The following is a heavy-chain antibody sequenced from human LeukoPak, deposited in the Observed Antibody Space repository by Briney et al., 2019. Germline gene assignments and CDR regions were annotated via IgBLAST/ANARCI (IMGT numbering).Heavy chain of an antibody. CDR1: GFTFSSYG. CDR2: ISYDGSNK. V-gene: IGHV3-30*18. Sequence: GGSLRLSCAASGFTFSSYGMHWVRQAPGKGLEWVAAISYDGSNKYYADSVKGRFTISRDNSKNTLYLQMNSLRAEDTAVYYCAKDPRVGLWFGFDYWGQGTLVTVSS. J-gene: IGHJ4*02. D-gene: IGHD3-10*01. CDR3: AKDPRVGLWFGFDY.